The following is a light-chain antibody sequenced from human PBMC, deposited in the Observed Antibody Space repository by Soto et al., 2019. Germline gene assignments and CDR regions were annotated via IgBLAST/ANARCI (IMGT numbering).Light chain of an antibody. CDR1: QTISSY. CDR2: AAS. Sequence: DIQMTQSPSSLSASVGDRVTITCRASQTISSYLNWYQQKPGNTPNLLIYAASTLQSGVPSRFSGSGSGTDFTLTISSLQPEDFATYYCQQSYSTPRTFGGGTKVEIK. CDR3: QQSYSTPRT. J-gene: IGKJ4*01. V-gene: IGKV1-39*01.